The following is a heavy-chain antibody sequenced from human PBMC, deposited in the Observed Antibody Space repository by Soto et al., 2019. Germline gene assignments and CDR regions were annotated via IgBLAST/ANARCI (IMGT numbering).Heavy chain of an antibody. CDR2: ISYDGSNK. V-gene: IGHV3-30-3*01. CDR1: GYTFSSYA. J-gene: IGHJ6*02. CDR3: ARSIAAAAPYYYYYGMDV. D-gene: IGHD6-13*01. Sequence: QVQLVQSGAEVKKPGASVKVSCKASGYTFSSYAMHWVRQAPGKGLEWVAVISYDGSNKYYADSVKGRFTISRDNSKNTLYLQMNSLRAEDTAVYYCARSIAAAAPYYYYYGMDVWGQGTTVTVSS.